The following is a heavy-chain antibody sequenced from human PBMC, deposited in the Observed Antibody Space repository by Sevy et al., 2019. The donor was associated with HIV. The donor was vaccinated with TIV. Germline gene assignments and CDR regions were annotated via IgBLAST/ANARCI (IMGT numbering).Heavy chain of an antibody. CDR3: ARVGGSSNWFDP. J-gene: IGHJ5*02. V-gene: IGHV3-30-3*01. D-gene: IGHD1-26*01. CDR1: GFTFSSYA. CDR2: ISNDGSNK. Sequence: GGSLRLSCAGSGFTFSSYAMHWVRQAPGKGLEWVAVISNDGSNKYYADSMKGRLTTSRDNSRNTLYLQMDSLGIEDTAVYYCARVGGSSNWFDPWGQGTLVTVSS.